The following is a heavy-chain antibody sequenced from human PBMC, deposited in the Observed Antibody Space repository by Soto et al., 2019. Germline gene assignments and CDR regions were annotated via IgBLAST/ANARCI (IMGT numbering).Heavy chain of an antibody. D-gene: IGHD6-6*01. CDR3: ARDPEIRGRSSHYRMDV. CDR2: INPNSGGT. Sequence: GASVKVSCKTSGYTFTGYYMHWVRQAPGQGLEWMGWINPNSGGTNYAQKFQGRVTMTRDTTISTAYMELSRLRSEDTAVYYCARDPEIRGRSSHYRMDVWGQGTTVTAP. CDR1: GYTFTGYY. J-gene: IGHJ6*02. V-gene: IGHV1-2*02.